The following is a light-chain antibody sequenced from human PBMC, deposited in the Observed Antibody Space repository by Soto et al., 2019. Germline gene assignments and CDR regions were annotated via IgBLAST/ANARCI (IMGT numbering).Light chain of an antibody. J-gene: IGKJ2*01. V-gene: IGKV1-39*01. CDR3: HQSYSIPNT. CDR1: QTIDSH. Sequence: DIQINQSPSSLSASVGDRVTITCRTSQTIDSHLSWYQQKPGKAPKLLIYDASNLQSGVPSTFSGGGSGTVFTLTIASMQPEDFANYFCHQSYSIPNTLGQGTKVDIK. CDR2: DAS.